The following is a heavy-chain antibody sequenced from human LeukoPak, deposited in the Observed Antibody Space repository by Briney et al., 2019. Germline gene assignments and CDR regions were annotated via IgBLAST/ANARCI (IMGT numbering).Heavy chain of an antibody. D-gene: IGHD5-24*01. CDR3: ARERWSLSGRYFDY. CDR1: GFPFSSYW. J-gene: IGHJ4*02. Sequence: GGSLRLSCAASGFPFSSYWMSWVRQAPGKGLEWVANIKQDGSEKYYVDSVKGRFTISRDNAKNSLYLQMNSLRAEDTAVYYCARERWSLSGRYFDYWGQGTLVTVSS. V-gene: IGHV3-7*03. CDR2: IKQDGSEK.